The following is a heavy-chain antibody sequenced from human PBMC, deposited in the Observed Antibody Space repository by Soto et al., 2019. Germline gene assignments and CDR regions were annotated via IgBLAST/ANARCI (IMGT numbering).Heavy chain of an antibody. V-gene: IGHV4-59*01. CDR3: AREGHYGDLYYFDY. J-gene: IGHJ4*02. CDR2: IYYSGST. Sequence: QVQLQESGPGLVKPSETLSLTCTVSGGSISSYYWSWIRQPPGKGLEWIGYIYYSGSTNYNPSLKSRVTIAVDPSKNQFSLKLSSVTAADTAVYYCAREGHYGDLYYFDYWGQGTLVTVSS. CDR1: GGSISSYY. D-gene: IGHD4-17*01.